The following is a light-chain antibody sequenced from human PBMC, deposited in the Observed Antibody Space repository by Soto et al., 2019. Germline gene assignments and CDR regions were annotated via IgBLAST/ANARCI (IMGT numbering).Light chain of an antibody. J-gene: IGLJ3*02. Sequence: QSALTQPASVSGSPGQSITISCTGTSSDFGSYNLVSWYQQHPGKAPRVMIYEGNKRPSGVSNRFSGSKSDNTASLTISGLQAEDEADYYCCSYAGSSTWVFGGGTKVTVL. CDR2: EGN. V-gene: IGLV2-23*01. CDR3: CSYAGSSTWV. CDR1: SSDFGSYNL.